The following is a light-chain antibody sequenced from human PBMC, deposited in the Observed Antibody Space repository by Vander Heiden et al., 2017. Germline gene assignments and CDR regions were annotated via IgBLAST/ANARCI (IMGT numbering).Light chain of an antibody. CDR3: QQYYDWPTT. CDR2: RAS. J-gene: IGKJ5*01. CDR1: QSVGAL. Sequence: PATLSVSPGEGATLSCRASQSVGALLAWYQQKPGQAPRLLIYRASTRATGLPARFSGSGSGTEFTLTIGSLQSEDFAVYYCQQYYDWPTTFGQGTRLEIK. V-gene: IGKV3-15*01.